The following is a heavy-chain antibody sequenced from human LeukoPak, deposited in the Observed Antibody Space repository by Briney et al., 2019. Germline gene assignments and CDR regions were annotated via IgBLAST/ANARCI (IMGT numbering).Heavy chain of an antibody. Sequence: GGSLRLSCAASGFTFSSYAMSWVRQAPGKGLEWVSAISGSGGSTYYADSVKGRFTISRDNSENTLYLQMNSLRAEDTAVYYCAKAPPPDFWSGLFDYWGQGSLVTVSS. V-gene: IGHV3-23*01. J-gene: IGHJ4*02. D-gene: IGHD3-3*01. CDR1: GFTFSSYA. CDR2: ISGSGGST. CDR3: AKAPPPDFWSGLFDY.